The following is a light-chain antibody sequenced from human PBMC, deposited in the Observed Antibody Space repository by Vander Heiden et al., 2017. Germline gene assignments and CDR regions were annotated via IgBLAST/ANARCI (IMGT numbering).Light chain of an antibody. J-gene: IGKJ3*01. CDR2: AAS. V-gene: IGKV1-39*01. CDR1: QSISSY. Sequence: DIQMTQSPSSLSASVGDRVTITCRASQSISSYLNWYQQKPGKAPKLLIYAASSLQSGVPSRFSGSGSGTDFTLTISSLQPEDFATYYCQQSYRTRVFTFGPRTKVDSK. CDR3: QQSYRTRVFT.